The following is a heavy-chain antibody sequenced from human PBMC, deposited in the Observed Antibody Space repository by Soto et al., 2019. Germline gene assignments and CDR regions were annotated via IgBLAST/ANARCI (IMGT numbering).Heavy chain of an antibody. CDR1: GGSISSCDYY. CDR2: IYYSGST. D-gene: IGHD6-25*01. CDR3: AREGDSAGYSMDV. J-gene: IGHJ6*02. Sequence: PAETLSLTCTVSGGSISSCDYYWSWIRQPPGKGLEWIGYIYYSGSTYYNPPLKSRVTTPVDTSKHQFSLKLSSVTAADKAVYYCAREGDSAGYSMDVWGQGTTVTVSS. V-gene: IGHV4-30-4*01.